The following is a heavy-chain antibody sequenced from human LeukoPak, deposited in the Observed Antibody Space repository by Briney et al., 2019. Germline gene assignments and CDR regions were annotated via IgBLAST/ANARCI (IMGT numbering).Heavy chain of an antibody. CDR2: ISYDGSNK. Sequence: GGSLRLSCAASGFTFSNYGMHWVRQAPGKGLEWVAVISYDGSNKYYADSVKGRFTISRDNSRNTLYLQMDSLRGDDTAVYYCAKSMATTYYSDSWGQGTLVTVSS. D-gene: IGHD5-24*01. CDR1: GFTFSNYG. CDR3: AKSMATTYYSDS. V-gene: IGHV3-30*18. J-gene: IGHJ4*02.